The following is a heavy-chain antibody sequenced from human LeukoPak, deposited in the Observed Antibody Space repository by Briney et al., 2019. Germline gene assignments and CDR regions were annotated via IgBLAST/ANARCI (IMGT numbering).Heavy chain of an antibody. D-gene: IGHD3-9*01. J-gene: IGHJ2*01. Sequence: GGSLRLSCAASGFTFNNHWMSWVRQAPGKGLDWLANINQAGSEKHYVDSVKGRFTVSRDNAKNSLYLQMDSLRTEDTAVYYCARSLLRYFDEGWYFDLWGRGTLVTVSS. CDR1: GFTFNNHW. V-gene: IGHV3-7*01. CDR2: INQAGSEK. CDR3: ARSLLRYFDEGWYFDL.